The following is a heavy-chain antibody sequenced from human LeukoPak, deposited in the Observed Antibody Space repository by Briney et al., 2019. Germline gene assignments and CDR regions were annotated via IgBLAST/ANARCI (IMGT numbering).Heavy chain of an antibody. D-gene: IGHD2-21*01. CDR3: ARDCDWFDP. CDR2: INHSGST. Sequence: KPSETLSLTCAVYGGSFSGYYWSWIRQPPGKGLEWIGEINHSGSTNYNPSLKSRVTISVDTSKNQFSLKLSSVTAADTAVYYCARDCDWFDPWGQGTPVTVSS. CDR1: GGSFSGYY. V-gene: IGHV4-34*01. J-gene: IGHJ5*02.